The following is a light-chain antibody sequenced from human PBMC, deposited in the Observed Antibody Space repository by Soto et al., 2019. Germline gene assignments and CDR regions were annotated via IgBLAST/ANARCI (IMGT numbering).Light chain of an antibody. CDR2: EVS. Sequence: QSVLTQPASVSGSPGQSITISCTGTSSDIGGYNYVSWYQQHPGKAPKLMIYEVSNRPSGVSNRFSGSKSGNTASLTISGLQAEDEADYYCSSSRSTTTLFGGGTKLTVL. J-gene: IGLJ2*01. CDR1: SSDIGGYNY. V-gene: IGLV2-14*01. CDR3: SSSRSTTTL.